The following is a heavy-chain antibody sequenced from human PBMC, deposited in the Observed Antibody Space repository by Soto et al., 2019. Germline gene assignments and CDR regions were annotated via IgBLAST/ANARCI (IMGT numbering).Heavy chain of an antibody. D-gene: IGHD6-13*01. CDR3: ARDPAAAGNYYYYGMDV. CDR2: ISSSSSTI. Sequence: PGGSLRLSCAASGFTFSSYSMNWVRQAPGKGLEWVSYISSSSSTIYYADSVKGRFTISRDNAKNSLYLQMNSLRDEDTAVYYCARDPAAAGNYYYYGMDVWGQGTTVTVSS. J-gene: IGHJ6*02. CDR1: GFTFSSYS. V-gene: IGHV3-48*02.